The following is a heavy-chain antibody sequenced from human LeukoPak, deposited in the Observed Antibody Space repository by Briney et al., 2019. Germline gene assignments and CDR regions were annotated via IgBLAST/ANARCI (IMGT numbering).Heavy chain of an antibody. CDR3: ARSYYGSGSYIGY. CDR2: ISYDGSNK. J-gene: IGHJ4*02. D-gene: IGHD3-10*01. CDR1: GFTFSSYA. Sequence: GGSLRLSCAASGFTFSSYAMSWVRQAPGKGLEWVAVISYDGSNKYYADSVKGRFTISRDNSKNTLYLQMNSLRGEDTAVYYCARSYYGSGSYIGYWGQGTLVTVSS. V-gene: IGHV3-30*04.